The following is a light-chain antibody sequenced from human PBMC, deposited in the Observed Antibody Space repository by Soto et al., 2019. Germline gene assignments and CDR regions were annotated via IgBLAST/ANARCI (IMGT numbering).Light chain of an antibody. J-gene: IGKJ3*01. CDR3: QRRTLWPPE. V-gene: IGKV3-11*01. CDR2: DAS. CDR1: QSVSSY. Sequence: EIVLTQSPATLSLSPGERATLSCRASQSVSSYLAWYQQKPGQAPRLLIYDASNRATGIPARFSGSGSGTDFTLTISSLEPEDFVIYYCQRRTLWPPEFGPGTKVDI.